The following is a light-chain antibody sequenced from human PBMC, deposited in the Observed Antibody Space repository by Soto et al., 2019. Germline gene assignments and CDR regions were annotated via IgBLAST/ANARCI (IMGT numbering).Light chain of an antibody. CDR2: EGS. J-gene: IGLJ1*01. Sequence: QSALTQPASVAGSPGQSITISCAGTSSDVGSYNLVSWYQNQPGKAPKLMIYEGSKRPSGVSNRFSGYKSGNTASLTISGLQAADEADYFCFSYAGSRTXVFGTGTKVIV. CDR1: SSDVGSYNL. CDR3: FSYAGSRTXV. V-gene: IGLV2-23*01.